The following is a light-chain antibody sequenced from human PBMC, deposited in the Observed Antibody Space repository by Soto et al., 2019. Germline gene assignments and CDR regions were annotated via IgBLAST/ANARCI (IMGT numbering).Light chain of an antibody. CDR1: SSNIGAGYD. J-gene: IGLJ1*01. CDR3: QSYATGLSVLYV. V-gene: IGLV1-40*01. CDR2: GNN. Sequence: QSVLTQPPSVSGAPGQRVTISCTGSSSNIGAGYDVHWYQQLPGTAPKLLIYGNNNQPSGVPDRFSGSKSGTSASLAVTGLQAEDEADYYCQSYATGLSVLYVFGTGTKLTVL.